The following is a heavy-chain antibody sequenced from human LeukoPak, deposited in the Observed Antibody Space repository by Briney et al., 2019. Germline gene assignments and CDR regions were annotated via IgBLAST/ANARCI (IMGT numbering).Heavy chain of an antibody. CDR3: ATGRSGWYDYFDY. J-gene: IGHJ4*02. CDR2: ISAGGGST. CDR1: GFAFSKYA. D-gene: IGHD6-19*01. V-gene: IGHV3-23*01. Sequence: GGSLRLSCAASGFAFSKYAMSWVRQAPGKGLELISAISAGGGSTYYADSVKGQFTISRDNPKNTVFLQMNFLGAEDTAVYYCATGRSGWYDYFDYWGQGTLVTVSS.